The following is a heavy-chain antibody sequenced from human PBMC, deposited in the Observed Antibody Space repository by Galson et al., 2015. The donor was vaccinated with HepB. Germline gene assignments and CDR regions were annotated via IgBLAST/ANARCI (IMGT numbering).Heavy chain of an antibody. CDR1: GFTFSSYS. CDR3: SRDYRSGSDIDY. Sequence: SLRLSCAASGFTFSSYSMNWVRQAPGEGLEWVSSISSGSIYIYYADSVKGRFTISRDNAKSTLYLQMNSLRAEDTAVYYCSRDYRSGSDIDYWGQGTLVTVSS. V-gene: IGHV3-21*01. CDR2: ISSGSIYI. J-gene: IGHJ4*02. D-gene: IGHD3-16*02.